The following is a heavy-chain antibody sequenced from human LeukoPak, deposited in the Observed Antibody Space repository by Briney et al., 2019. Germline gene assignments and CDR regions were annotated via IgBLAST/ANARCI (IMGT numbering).Heavy chain of an antibody. D-gene: IGHD3-22*01. CDR1: GYTFTSYG. Sequence: GASVKVSCKASGYTFTSYGISWVRQAPGQGLEWMGWLSAYNGNTNYAQKLQGRVTMTTDTSTSTAYMELRSLRSDDTAVYYCARDLTAYYYDSSGYCFDYWGQGALVTVSS. J-gene: IGHJ4*02. CDR2: LSAYNGNT. V-gene: IGHV1-18*01. CDR3: ARDLTAYYYDSSGYCFDY.